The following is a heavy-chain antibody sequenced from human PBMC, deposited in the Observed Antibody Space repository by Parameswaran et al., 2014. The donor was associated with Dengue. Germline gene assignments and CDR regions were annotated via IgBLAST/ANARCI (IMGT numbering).Heavy chain of an antibody. V-gene: IGHV6-1*01. Sequence: WIRQSPSRGLEWLGRTYYRSKWYNDYAVSVKSRITINPDTSKNQFSLQLNSVTPEDTAVYYCARDERQWGSSVPYYYYGMDVWAKGPRSPSP. D-gene: IGHD6-19*01. J-gene: IGHJ6*02. CDR3: ARDERQWGSSVPYYYYGMDV. CDR2: TYYRSKWYN.